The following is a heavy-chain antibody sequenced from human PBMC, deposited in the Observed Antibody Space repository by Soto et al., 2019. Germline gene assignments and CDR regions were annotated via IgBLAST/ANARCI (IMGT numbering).Heavy chain of an antibody. Sequence: ASVKVSCKASGYSSTSYHIHWLRQAPGQGLEWLGVINPTTNIPIYAQKFQGRVTVTRDTSASTVSMDLSSLRSEDTAIYYYGMDVWGQGTTVTVSS. J-gene: IGHJ6*02. CDR2: INPTTNIP. CDR3: GMDV. CDR1: GYSSTSYH. V-gene: IGHV1-46*01.